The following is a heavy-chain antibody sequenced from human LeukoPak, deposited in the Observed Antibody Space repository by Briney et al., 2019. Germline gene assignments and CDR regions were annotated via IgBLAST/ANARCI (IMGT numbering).Heavy chain of an antibody. CDR3: AKDRCSDGVGCYYYYMDV. CDR2: IQYDGSNE. Sequence: GGSLRLSCAASRFTFSSYGMHWVRQAPGKGLEWVAYIQYDGSNEQCADSVKGRFSISRDSSKNILYLQMNSLRAEDTAVYYCAKDRCSDGVGCYYYYMDVWGKGTTVTISS. V-gene: IGHV3-30*02. CDR1: RFTFSSYG. J-gene: IGHJ6*03. D-gene: IGHD2-15*01.